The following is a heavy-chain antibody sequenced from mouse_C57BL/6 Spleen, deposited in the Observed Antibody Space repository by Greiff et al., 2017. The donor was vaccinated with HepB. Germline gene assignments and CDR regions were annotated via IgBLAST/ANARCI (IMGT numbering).Heavy chain of an antibody. CDR2: INPSNADT. CDR3: ARYPYYFDY. CDR1: GYTFTSYW. J-gene: IGHJ2*01. V-gene: IGHV1-53*01. Sequence: VQLQQPGTELVKPGASVKLSCKASGYTFTSYWVHWVKQRPGQGLEWIGNINPSNADTNYNEKFKSKATLTEDKSSSTAYMQLRSLPSEDAAVYYCARYPYYFDYWGQGTTLTVSS.